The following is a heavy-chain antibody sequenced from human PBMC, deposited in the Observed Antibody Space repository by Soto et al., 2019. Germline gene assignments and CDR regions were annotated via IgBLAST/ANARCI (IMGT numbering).Heavy chain of an antibody. D-gene: IGHD3-10*01. CDR1: GGSISSSNYY. Sequence: SETLSLTCTVSGGSISSSNYYWGWIRQPPGKGLEWIGSIYYSGSTYYNPSLKSRVTISVDTSKNQFSLKLSSVTAADTAVYYCARHLASYSGSGDNDYFDNWGQGTLVTVSS. J-gene: IGHJ4*02. CDR2: IYYSGST. V-gene: IGHV4-39*01. CDR3: ARHLASYSGSGDNDYFDN.